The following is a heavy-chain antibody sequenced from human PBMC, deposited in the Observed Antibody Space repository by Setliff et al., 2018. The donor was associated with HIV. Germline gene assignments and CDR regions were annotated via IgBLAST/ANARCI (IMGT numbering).Heavy chain of an antibody. CDR3: ARSKTFYDFWGGYYTHGAFKI. CDR2: IYTSGGT. CDR1: GGSISSYY. V-gene: IGHV4-4*07. Sequence: SETLSLTCTVSGGSISSYYWSWIRQPAGKGLEWIGRIYTSGGTKYNPSLKSRVTMSIDTSKNQFSLNLTSVTAADTAVYYCARSKTFYDFWGGYYTHGAFKIWGLGTMVTVSS. D-gene: IGHD3-3*01. J-gene: IGHJ3*02.